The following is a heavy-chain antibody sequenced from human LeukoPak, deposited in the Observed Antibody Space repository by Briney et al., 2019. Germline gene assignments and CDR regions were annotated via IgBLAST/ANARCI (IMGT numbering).Heavy chain of an antibody. CDR1: GFAFSSYS. V-gene: IGHV3-21*01. J-gene: IGHJ3*02. CDR2: ISSSSSYI. CDR3: ASSAPSDI. Sequence: GGSLRLSCAASGFAFSSYSMDWVRQAPGKGLEWVSSISSSSSYIYYADSVKGRFTISRDNAKHSLYLQMNSLRAEDTAVYYCASSAPSDIWGRGTMVTVSS.